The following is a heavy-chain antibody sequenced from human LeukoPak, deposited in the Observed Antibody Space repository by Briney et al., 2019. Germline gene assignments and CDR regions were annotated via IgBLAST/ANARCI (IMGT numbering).Heavy chain of an antibody. J-gene: IGHJ5*02. D-gene: IGHD3-10*01. CDR1: GGSISSYY. CDR2: IYYSGST. Sequence: KASETLSLTCTVSGGSISSYYWSWIRQPPGKGLEWIGYIYYSGSTNYNPSLKSRVTILVDTSKNQFSLKLSSVTAADTAVYYCARGLEVYMVRGVISHWFDPWGQGTLVTVSS. CDR3: ARGLEVYMVRGVISHWFDP. V-gene: IGHV4-59*08.